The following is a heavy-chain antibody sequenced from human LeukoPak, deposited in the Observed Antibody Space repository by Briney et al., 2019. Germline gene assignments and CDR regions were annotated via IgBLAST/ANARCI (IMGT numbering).Heavy chain of an antibody. V-gene: IGHV3-23*01. CDR1: GFTFSSYA. CDR2: ISGSGGST. D-gene: IGHD1-26*01. J-gene: IGHJ3*02. CDR3: AMPRQWELLYWPDAFDI. Sequence: GGSLRLSCAASGFTFSSYAMSWVRQAPGKGLEWVSAISGSGGSTYYADSVKGRFTISRDNSKNTLYLQMNSLRAEDTAVYYCAMPRQWELLYWPDAFDIWGQGTMVTVSS.